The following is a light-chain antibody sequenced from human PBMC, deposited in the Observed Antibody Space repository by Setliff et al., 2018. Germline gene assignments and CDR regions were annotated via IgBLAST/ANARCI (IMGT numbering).Light chain of an antibody. V-gene: IGLV2-8*01. J-gene: IGLJ1*01. CDR2: EVS. Sequence: ALAQPPSASGSPGQSVTISCTGTSSDVGGYNYVSWYQQHPGKAPKLMIYEVSKRPSGVPDRFSGSKSGNTASLTVSGLQAEDEADYYCSSYAGSRNFYVFGTGTKVTV. CDR1: SSDVGGYNY. CDR3: SSYAGSRNFYV.